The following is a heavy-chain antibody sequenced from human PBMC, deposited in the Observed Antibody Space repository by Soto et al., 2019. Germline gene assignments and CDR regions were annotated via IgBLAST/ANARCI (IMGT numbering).Heavy chain of an antibody. V-gene: IGHV1-18*01. CDR1: GYTFTSYG. Sequence: ASVKVSCKASGYTFTSYGIIWVRQAPGQGLEWMGWISAYNGNTNYAQKLQGRVTMTTDTSTSTAYMELRSLRSDDTAVYYCASAYYYDSSGYFLHRPYYYYGMDVWGQGTTVTVSS. D-gene: IGHD3-22*01. CDR3: ASAYYYDSSGYFLHRPYYYYGMDV. CDR2: ISAYNGNT. J-gene: IGHJ6*02.